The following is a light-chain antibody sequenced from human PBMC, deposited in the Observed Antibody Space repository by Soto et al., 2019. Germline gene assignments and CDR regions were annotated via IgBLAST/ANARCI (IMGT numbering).Light chain of an antibody. J-gene: IGKJ2*01. CDR1: QSVGNN. Sequence: EIAMTQSPATLSLSPGERATVSCRASQSVGNNLAWYQQKSGQAPRLLIYGAYTRAAGVPARFSGTGSGTEFTLTISSHQSEDFAVYYCHQYDDWPPYTFGQGTKLEFK. V-gene: IGKV3-15*01. CDR2: GAY. CDR3: HQYDDWPPYT.